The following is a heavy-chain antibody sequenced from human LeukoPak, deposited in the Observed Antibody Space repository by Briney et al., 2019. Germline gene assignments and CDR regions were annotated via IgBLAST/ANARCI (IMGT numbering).Heavy chain of an antibody. CDR1: GFTFSSYA. Sequence: GGSLRLSCAASGFTFSSYAMHWVRQAPGKGLEGVAVISYDGSNKYYADSVKGRFTISRDNSKNTLYLQMNSLRAEDTAVYYCARDLSSGYYQSTHYFDYWGQGTLVTVSS. CDR3: ARDLSSGYYQSTHYFDY. V-gene: IGHV3-30-3*01. CDR2: ISYDGSNK. D-gene: IGHD3-22*01. J-gene: IGHJ4*02.